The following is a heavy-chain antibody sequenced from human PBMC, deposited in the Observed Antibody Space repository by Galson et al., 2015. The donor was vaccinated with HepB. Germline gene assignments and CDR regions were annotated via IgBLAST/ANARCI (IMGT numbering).Heavy chain of an antibody. CDR1: GGSVSSGSYY. D-gene: IGHD3-3*01. CDR3: ARVHFPTIFGVVTGNWFDP. V-gene: IGHV4-61*01. CDR2: IYYSGST. J-gene: IGHJ5*02. Sequence: TLSLTCTVSGGSVSSGSYYWSWIRQPPGKGLEWIGYIYYSGSTNYNPSLKSRVTISVDTSKNQFSLKLSSVTAADTAVYYCARVHFPTIFGVVTGNWFDPWGQGTLVTVSS.